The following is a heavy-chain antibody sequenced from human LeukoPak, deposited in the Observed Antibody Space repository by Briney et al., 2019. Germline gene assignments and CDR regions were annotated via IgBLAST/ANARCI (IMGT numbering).Heavy chain of an antibody. CDR3: AREWWWHAFDI. Sequence: SEALSLTCTVSGYSISSGYYWGWIRQPPGKGLEWIGSIYHSGSTYYNPSLKSRVTISVDTSKNQFSLKLSSVTAADTAVYYCAREWWWHAFDIWGQGTMVTVSS. CDR2: IYHSGST. J-gene: IGHJ3*02. D-gene: IGHD2-21*01. CDR1: GYSISSGYY. V-gene: IGHV4-38-2*02.